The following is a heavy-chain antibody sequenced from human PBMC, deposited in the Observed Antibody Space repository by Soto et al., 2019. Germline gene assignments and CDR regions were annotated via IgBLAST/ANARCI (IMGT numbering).Heavy chain of an antibody. CDR3: ARVVYNYLFFEY. D-gene: IGHD5-12*01. V-gene: IGHV4-31*03. CDR1: GGSISSGGYY. J-gene: IGHJ4*02. Sequence: TLSLTCTVSGGSISSGGYYWSWIRQHPGKGLEGIGYIYYSGSTYYSPSLKSRGTISVDTSKNQFSLQLGSVTAADTAVYYDARVVYNYLFFEYCGQGTLVTVS. CDR2: IYYSGST.